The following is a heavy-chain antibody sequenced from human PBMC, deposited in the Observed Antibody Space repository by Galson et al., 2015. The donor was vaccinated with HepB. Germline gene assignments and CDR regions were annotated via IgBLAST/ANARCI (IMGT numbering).Heavy chain of an antibody. CDR2: ISYSGNT. Sequence: SETLSLTCSVSGGSTNNWSYYWGWIRQPPGKGLEWIGSISYSGNTYYMPSLKSRVTVSVDTSKNQFSLKLTSVIAADTALYYCARQSRREYGGTSLLGFDNWGQGTLVTVSS. D-gene: IGHD2-15*01. J-gene: IGHJ4*02. V-gene: IGHV4-39*01. CDR3: ARQSRREYGGTSLLGFDN. CDR1: GGSTNNWSYY.